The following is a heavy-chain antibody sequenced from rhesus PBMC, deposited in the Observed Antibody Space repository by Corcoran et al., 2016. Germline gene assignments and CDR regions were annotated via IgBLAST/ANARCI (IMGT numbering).Heavy chain of an antibody. CDR1: GGSISSSNW. CDR2: ISGSSGST. V-gene: IGHV4-65*01. Sequence: QVQLQESGPGLVKPSETLSLTSAVSGGSISSSNWWSWIRQPPGKGLEWNGYISGSSGSTYYNPSLKSRVTISTDTSKNQFSLKLSSVTAADTAVYYCAGGYDSGYYIFDYWGQGVLVTVSS. CDR3: AGGYDSGYYIFDY. D-gene: IGHD3-28*01. J-gene: IGHJ4*01.